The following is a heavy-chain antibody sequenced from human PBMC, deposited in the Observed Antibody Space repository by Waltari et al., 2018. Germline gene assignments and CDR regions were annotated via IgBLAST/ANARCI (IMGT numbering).Heavy chain of an antibody. D-gene: IGHD2-2*01. CDR3: ARHVSGYCSSTSCHSDY. V-gene: IGHV4-39*01. J-gene: IGHJ4*02. CDR1: GGSISSSSYY. CDR2: FYYSGST. Sequence: QLQLQESGPGLVKPSETLSLICTVSGGSISSSSYYWGWIRQPPGEGLEWIGSFYYSGSTYYNPSLKSRVTIAVETSKNQFSLKLSSVTAADTAVYYCARHVSGYCSSTSCHSDYWGQGTLVTVSS.